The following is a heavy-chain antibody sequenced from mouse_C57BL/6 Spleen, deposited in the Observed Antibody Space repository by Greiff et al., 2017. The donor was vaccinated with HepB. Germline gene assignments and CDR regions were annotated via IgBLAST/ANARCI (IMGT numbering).Heavy chain of an antibody. CDR1: GFTFNTYA. V-gene: IGHV10-3*01. CDR2: IRSKSSNYAT. Sequence: EVQLVESGGGLVQPKGSLKLSCAASGFTFNTYAMHWVRQAPGKGLEWVARIRSKSSNYATYYADSVKDRFTISRDDSQSMLYLQMNNLKTEDTAMYYCVREGEIGLYGYDRGFAYWGQGTLVTVSA. CDR3: VREGEIGLYGYDRGFAY. D-gene: IGHD2-2*01. J-gene: IGHJ3*01.